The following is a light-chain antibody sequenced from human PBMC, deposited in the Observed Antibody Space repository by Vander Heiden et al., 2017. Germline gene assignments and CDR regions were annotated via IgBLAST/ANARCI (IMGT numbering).Light chain of an antibody. CDR1: QDIAHY. J-gene: IGKJ2*01. CDR2: DVS. CDR3: HQYVSFPYT. V-gene: IGKV1-33*01. Sequence: DIQMTQSPSSLSASVGDRVTITRQASQDIAHYLHWYQQRPGKAPKVLIYDVSNLGPGVPSRFSGGGSGTHFTVTISSLQPEDIATYYCHQYVSFPYTFGRGTKLEI.